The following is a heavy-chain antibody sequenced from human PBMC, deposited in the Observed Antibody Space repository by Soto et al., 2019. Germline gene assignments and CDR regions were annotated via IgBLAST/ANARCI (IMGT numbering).Heavy chain of an antibody. J-gene: IGHJ5*02. CDR2: LSSNSNYK. CDR1: GFTFSDYY. CDR3: ARATGYYHTRGSDA. V-gene: IGHV3-11*06. Sequence: QVQLVESGGGLVKPGGSLILSCADSGFTFSDYYMSLIRQAQGKGLEWLSYLSSNSNYKNHADSVRGRFTISRDNAKNSLYLQMNGLRAEDTAVYYCARATGYYHTRGSDAWGQGTLVTVSS. D-gene: IGHD3-22*01.